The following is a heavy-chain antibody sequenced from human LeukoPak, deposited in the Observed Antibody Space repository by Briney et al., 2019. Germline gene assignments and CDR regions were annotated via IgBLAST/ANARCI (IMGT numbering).Heavy chain of an antibody. Sequence: ASETLSLTCAVYGGSFSGYYWTWIRQPPGKGLEWIGEIIDTGSTKYNSSLKSRVTISVDTSKNQFSLSLDSVTAADTAVYYCARGLASGYPPIPFDYWGQGTLVTVSS. J-gene: IGHJ4*02. CDR2: IIDTGST. D-gene: IGHD3-3*01. CDR1: GGSFSGYY. V-gene: IGHV4-34*12. CDR3: ARGLASGYPPIPFDY.